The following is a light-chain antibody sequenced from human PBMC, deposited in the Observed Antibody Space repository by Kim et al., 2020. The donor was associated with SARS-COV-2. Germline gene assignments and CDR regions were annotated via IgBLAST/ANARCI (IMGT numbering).Light chain of an antibody. CDR3: TAWDHNLSAHV. Sequence: RQTATLTCTGNNDNVGNEGVFWLRQRQGHPPKLVSYRNNKRPSGISERFSASRSGDTASLTITGLQPEDEAYYYCTAWDHNLSAHVFGGGTQLTVL. V-gene: IGLV10-54*04. CDR1: NDNVGNEG. J-gene: IGLJ2*01. CDR2: RNN.